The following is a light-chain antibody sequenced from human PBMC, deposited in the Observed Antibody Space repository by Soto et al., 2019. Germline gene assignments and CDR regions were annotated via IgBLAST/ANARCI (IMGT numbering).Light chain of an antibody. Sequence: DIQMTQSPSSLSASVGDRVTITCRASQGISNYLAWYQQKPGKVPKLLISAASTLQSGVPSRVSGSGSGTDFTITISSLQHEDVGTYYCQKYDSAPWTVGQGPKVEIK. CDR3: QKYDSAPWT. CDR1: QGISNY. CDR2: AAS. V-gene: IGKV1-27*01. J-gene: IGKJ1*01.